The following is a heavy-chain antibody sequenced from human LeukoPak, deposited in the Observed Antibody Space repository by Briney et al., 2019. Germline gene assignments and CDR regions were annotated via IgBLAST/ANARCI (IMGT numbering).Heavy chain of an antibody. D-gene: IGHD3-10*01. CDR1: GYTFSSHG. V-gene: IGHV1-18*01. CDR3: AREGTAGRYYFDY. CDR2: ISANNGKT. Sequence: SVKVSCKASGYTFSSHGITWVRQAPGQGLEGMGWISANNGKTKYAQKLQGRVTVTTDTSTSIAYMELRSLRSDDTAVYYCAREGTAGRYYFDYWGQGTLVTVS. J-gene: IGHJ4*02.